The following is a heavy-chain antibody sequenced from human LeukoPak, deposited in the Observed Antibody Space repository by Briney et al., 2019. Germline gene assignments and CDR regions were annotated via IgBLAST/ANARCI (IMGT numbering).Heavy chain of an antibody. V-gene: IGHV3-23*01. CDR2: ISDSGGST. D-gene: IGHD2-15*01. CDR3: ATNYCSGGTCLGNDY. Sequence: PGGSLRLSCAASGFTFRSYAMSWVRQAPGKGLEWVSAISDSGGSTYYADSVKGRFTISRDNSKNTLYLQMNSLRAEDTAVYYCATNYCSGGTCLGNDYWGQGTLVTVSS. J-gene: IGHJ4*02. CDR1: GFTFRSYA.